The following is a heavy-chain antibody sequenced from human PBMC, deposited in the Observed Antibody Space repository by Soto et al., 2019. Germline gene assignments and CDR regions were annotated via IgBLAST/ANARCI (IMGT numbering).Heavy chain of an antibody. D-gene: IGHD5-12*01. J-gene: IGHJ4*02. CDR3: ARSGGGYDLGDY. CDR2: INPNSGGA. V-gene: IGHV1-2*04. Sequence: QVQLVQSGAEVKKPGASVKVSCKASGYTFIGYYIHWVRQAPGQGLEWMGWINPNSGGAKYSQKFQAWVTMTSDTSISTDYMELNRLKSDDTAVYYCARSGGGYDLGDYWGQGTLVTVSS. CDR1: GYTFIGYY.